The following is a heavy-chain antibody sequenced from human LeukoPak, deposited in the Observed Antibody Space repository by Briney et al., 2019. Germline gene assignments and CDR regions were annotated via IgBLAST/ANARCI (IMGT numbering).Heavy chain of an antibody. CDR3: TREGYSSGWGYNWFDP. Sequence: PGGSLSLSCTASGCTFGDYTMSWFRQAPGKGLERVCFSRSNAYGGTTEYAASVKGRFTISRDDSKSIACLQMNSLKTEDTAVYYCTREGYSSGWGYNWFDPWGQGTLVTVSS. V-gene: IGHV3-49*03. CDR1: GCTFGDYT. CDR2: SRSNAYGGTT. D-gene: IGHD6-19*01. J-gene: IGHJ5*02.